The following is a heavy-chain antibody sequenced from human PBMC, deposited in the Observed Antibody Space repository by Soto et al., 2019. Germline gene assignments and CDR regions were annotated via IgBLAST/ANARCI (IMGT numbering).Heavy chain of an antibody. D-gene: IGHD2-15*01. Sequence: GGSLRLSCAASGFTFSSYGMHWVRQAPGKGLEWVAVISYDGSNKYYADSVKGRFTISRDNSKNTLYLQMNSLRAEDTAVYYCAKDPFPYCSGGSCYRYFQHWGQGTLVTVSS. V-gene: IGHV3-30*18. CDR2: ISYDGSNK. CDR3: AKDPFPYCSGGSCYRYFQH. CDR1: GFTFSSYG. J-gene: IGHJ1*01.